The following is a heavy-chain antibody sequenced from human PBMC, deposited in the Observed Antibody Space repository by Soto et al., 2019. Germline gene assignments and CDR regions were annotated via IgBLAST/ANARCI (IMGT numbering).Heavy chain of an antibody. D-gene: IGHD5-18*01. CDR3: ARVAVRGYSMDAFDI. CDR1: RDSISSSKYY. Sequence: SETLALTCTFPRDSISSSKYYCGWIRQPPGKGLEWIGSIYYSGSPYYNSSLKSRVTISVDKSKNQFSLKLSSVTAADTAVYYCARVAVRGYSMDAFDIWGQGTMVT. J-gene: IGHJ3*02. CDR2: IYYSGSP. V-gene: IGHV4-39*07.